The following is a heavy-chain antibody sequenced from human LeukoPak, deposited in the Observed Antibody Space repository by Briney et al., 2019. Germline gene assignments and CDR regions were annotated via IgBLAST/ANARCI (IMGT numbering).Heavy chain of an antibody. CDR1: GFTFSSYA. J-gene: IGHJ3*02. D-gene: IGHD2-2*01. CDR2: ISYDGSNK. Sequence: EGSLRLSCAASGFTFSSYAMHWVRQAPGKGLEWVAVISYDGSNKYYADSVRGRFTISRDNSKNTLYLQMNSLRAEDTAVYYCARDRGGVYCSSTSCYYDAFDIWGQGTMVTVSS. CDR3: ARDRGGVYCSSTSCYYDAFDI. V-gene: IGHV3-30-3*01.